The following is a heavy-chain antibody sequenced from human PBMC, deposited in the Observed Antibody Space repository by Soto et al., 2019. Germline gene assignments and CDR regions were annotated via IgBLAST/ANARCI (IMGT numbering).Heavy chain of an antibody. J-gene: IGHJ4*02. CDR1: GFTFSSYG. D-gene: IGHD2-8*01. CDR2: ISYDGSNK. Sequence: GGSLRLSCAASGFTFSSYGMHWVRQAPGKGLEWVAVISYDGSNKYCADSVKGRFTISRDNSKNTLYLQMNSLRVDDTAVYYCARTNGAYSNYFDYWGQGTLVTVSS. V-gene: IGHV3-30*03. CDR3: ARTNGAYSNYFDY.